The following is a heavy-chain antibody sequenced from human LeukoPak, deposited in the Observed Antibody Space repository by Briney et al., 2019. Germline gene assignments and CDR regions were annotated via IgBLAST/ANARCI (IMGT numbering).Heavy chain of an antibody. CDR2: IYYSGST. V-gene: IGHV4-59*01. CDR3: ARGSGLDFDY. J-gene: IGHJ4*02. CDR1: GGSISSYY. Sequence: SETLSLTCTVSGGSISSYYWSWIRQPPGKGLEWIGYIYYSGSTNYNPSPKSRVTISVDTPKNQFSLKLSSVTAADTAVYYCARGSGLDFDYWGQGTLVTVSS. D-gene: IGHD3/OR15-3a*01.